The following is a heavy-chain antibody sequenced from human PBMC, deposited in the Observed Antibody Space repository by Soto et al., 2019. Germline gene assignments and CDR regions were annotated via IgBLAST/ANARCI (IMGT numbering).Heavy chain of an antibody. J-gene: IGHJ4*02. CDR3: VSGPSYDILTGYPPPSPFDY. V-gene: IGHV3-11*01. Sequence: GGSLRLSCAASGFTFSDYYMSWIRQAPGKGLEWVSYISSSGSTIDYADSVAGRFTISRDKAKKSLYLEMNSLRAEDTAVYYVVSGPSYDILTGYPPPSPFDYWGQGTLVTVSS. D-gene: IGHD3-9*01. CDR1: GFTFSDYY. CDR2: ISSSGSTI.